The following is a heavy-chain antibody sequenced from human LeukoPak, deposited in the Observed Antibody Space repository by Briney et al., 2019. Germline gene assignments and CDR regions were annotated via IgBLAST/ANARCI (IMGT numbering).Heavy chain of an antibody. D-gene: IGHD5-12*01. CDR3: AREPRYSDYDRVLDY. CDR2: INPSGGSP. Sequence: GASVKVSCKASGGTFSSYAISWVRQAPGQGLEWMGIINPSGGSPNYAQKFQGRVTMTRDMSTSTVNMELSSLRSEDTAVYYCAREPRYSDYDRVLDYWGQGTLVTVSS. J-gene: IGHJ4*02. CDR1: GGTFSSYA. V-gene: IGHV1-46*01.